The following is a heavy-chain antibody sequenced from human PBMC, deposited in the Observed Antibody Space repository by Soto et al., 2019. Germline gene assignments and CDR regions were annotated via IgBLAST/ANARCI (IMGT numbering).Heavy chain of an antibody. CDR3: ASLKIYCRGETCYSGYHDY. V-gene: IGHV3-23*04. CDR1: GFVFRTNA. Sequence: DEQLVESGGDLVQPGGSLRLSCAASGFVFRTNAMSWVRQRPGQGLEGVSAIRGSGDNTYYADSVKGRFSISGDNSKNTLFLQMNSLRAEDTAMYYCASLKIYCRGETCYSGYHDYWGQGTLVTVSS. CDR2: IRGSGDNT. D-gene: IGHD2-15*01. J-gene: IGHJ4*02.